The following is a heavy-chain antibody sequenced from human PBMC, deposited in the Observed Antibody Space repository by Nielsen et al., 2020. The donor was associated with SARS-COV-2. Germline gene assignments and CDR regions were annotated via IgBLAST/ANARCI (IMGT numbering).Heavy chain of an antibody. Sequence: GESLKISCSASGFTFSSYAMHWVRQAPGKGLEYVSAISSNGGSTYYADSVKGRFTISRDNSKNTLYLQMSSLRAEDTAVYYCVGEPGIVGASTQRYYFDYWGQGTLVTVSS. J-gene: IGHJ4*02. D-gene: IGHD1-26*01. CDR2: ISSNGGST. CDR1: GFTFSSYA. V-gene: IGHV3-64D*09. CDR3: VGEPGIVGASTQRYYFDY.